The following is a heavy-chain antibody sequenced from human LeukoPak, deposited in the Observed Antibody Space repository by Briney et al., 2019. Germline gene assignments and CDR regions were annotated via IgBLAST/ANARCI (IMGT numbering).Heavy chain of an antibody. Sequence: ASVKVSCKASGGTFSSYAISWVRQAPGQGLEWMGWISAYNGNTNYAQKLQGRVTMTTDTSTSTAYMELRSLRSDDTAVYYCARDKVSGSYFLPDWGQGTLVTVSS. D-gene: IGHD1-26*01. CDR2: ISAYNGNT. CDR1: GGTFSSYA. J-gene: IGHJ4*02. CDR3: ARDKVSGSYFLPD. V-gene: IGHV1-18*01.